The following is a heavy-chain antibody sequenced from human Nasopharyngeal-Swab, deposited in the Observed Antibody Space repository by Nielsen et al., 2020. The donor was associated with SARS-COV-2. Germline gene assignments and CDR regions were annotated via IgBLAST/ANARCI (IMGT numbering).Heavy chain of an antibody. D-gene: IGHD5-12*01. J-gene: IGHJ4*02. V-gene: IGHV3-49*04. CDR1: GFTFGDYA. CDR2: IRCKIYGGTT. CDR3: TRGDEGFSGYDDY. Sequence: GESLKISCSASGFTFGDYAMSWVRQAPGKGLECVGFIRCKIYGGTTEYAASVKGRFTISRDDSKSFAYLQMDNLKIEDTGVYFCTRGDEGFSGYDDYWGQGTLVTVSP.